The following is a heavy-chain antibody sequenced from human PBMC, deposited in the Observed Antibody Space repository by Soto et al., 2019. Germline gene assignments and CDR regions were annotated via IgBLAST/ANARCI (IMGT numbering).Heavy chain of an antibody. CDR1: VGSISSGGSS. CDR3: ARAGDSSGPVALGY. V-gene: IGHV4-30-2*01. CDR2: IYHSGST. Sequence: PSETLSLTCAVSVGSISSGGSSWSWIRQPPGKGLEWIGYIYHSGSTYYNPSLKSRVTISVDRSKNQFSLKLSSVTAADTAAYYCARAGDSSGPVALGYWGQGTLVTVLL. D-gene: IGHD6-19*01. J-gene: IGHJ4*02.